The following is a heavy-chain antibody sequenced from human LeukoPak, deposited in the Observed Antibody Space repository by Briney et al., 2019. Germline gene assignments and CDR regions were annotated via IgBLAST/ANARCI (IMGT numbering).Heavy chain of an antibody. Sequence: ASVKVSCKASGYTFTGYYMHWVRQAPGQGLEWMGWINPNSGGTNYAQKFQGRVTMTRDTSISTAYMEPSRLRSDDTAVYYSARQSSSWYVAALWSPSFDYWGQGTLVTVSS. CDR1: GYTFTGYY. J-gene: IGHJ4*02. V-gene: IGHV1-2*02. CDR2: INPNSGGT. CDR3: ARQSSSWYVAALWSPSFDY. D-gene: IGHD6-13*01.